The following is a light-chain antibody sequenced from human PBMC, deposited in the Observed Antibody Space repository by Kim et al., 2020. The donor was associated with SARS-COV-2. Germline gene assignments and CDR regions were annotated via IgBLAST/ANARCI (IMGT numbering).Light chain of an antibody. V-gene: IGKV3-20*01. Sequence: SPGERATRSCRASQSVRSNYLTWYQQKPGQAPRLLIYGASSRATGIPDRFSGSGSGTDFTLTISRLEPEDFAVYYCHQYGSSPWTFGQGTKVDIK. CDR2: GAS. J-gene: IGKJ1*01. CDR3: HQYGSSPWT. CDR1: QSVRSNY.